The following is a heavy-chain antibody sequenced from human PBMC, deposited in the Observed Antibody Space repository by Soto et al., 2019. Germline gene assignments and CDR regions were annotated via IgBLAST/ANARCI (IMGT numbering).Heavy chain of an antibody. CDR2: IIPILGIA. J-gene: IGHJ6*03. Sequence: GASVKVSCKASGGTFSSYTISWVRQAPGQGLEWMGRIIPILGIANYAQKFQGRVTITADKSTSTAYMELSSLRSEDTAVYYCARLADRYYGRGSPYYMAFWGKGTTVPVSS. D-gene: IGHD3-10*01. CDR1: GGTFSSYT. V-gene: IGHV1-69*02. CDR3: ARLADRYYGRGSPYYMAF.